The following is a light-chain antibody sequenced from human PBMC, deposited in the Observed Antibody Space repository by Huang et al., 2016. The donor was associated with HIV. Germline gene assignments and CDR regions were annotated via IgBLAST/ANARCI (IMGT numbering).Light chain of an antibody. CDR3: HQHSSWPGT. Sequence: DIELTQSPATLSLSPGERATLSCRAGQSVGSYLAWYQQTPGQAPRLLVSDASHRAPGIPARFSGSGSGTDFTLTISSLEPEDFAVYYCHQHSSWPGTFGQGTRVEIK. V-gene: IGKV3-11*01. CDR1: QSVGSY. CDR2: DAS. J-gene: IGKJ1*01.